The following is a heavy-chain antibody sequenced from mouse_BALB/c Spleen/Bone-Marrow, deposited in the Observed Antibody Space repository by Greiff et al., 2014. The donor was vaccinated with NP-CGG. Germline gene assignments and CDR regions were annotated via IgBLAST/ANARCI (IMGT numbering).Heavy chain of an antibody. D-gene: IGHD2-4*01. CDR3: AREGFNYDKAY. V-gene: IGHV2-9*02. CDR2: IWAGGST. Sequence: VKLMESGPGLVAPSQSLSITCTVSGFSLTTYGVHWVRQPPGKGLEWLGLIWAGGSTNYNSALMSRLSISKDNSKSQVFLKMNSLQTDDTAMYYCAREGFNYDKAYWGQGTLVTVSA. CDR1: GFSLTTYG. J-gene: IGHJ3*01.